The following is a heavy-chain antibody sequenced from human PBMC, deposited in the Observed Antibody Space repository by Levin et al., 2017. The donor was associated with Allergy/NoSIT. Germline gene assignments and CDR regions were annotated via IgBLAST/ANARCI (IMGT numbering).Heavy chain of an antibody. CDR1: GFTFSSYS. CDR3: ARVGYSSVFGFDY. D-gene: IGHD6-19*01. V-gene: IGHV3-21*01. CDR2: ISSSSSYI. J-gene: IGHJ4*02. Sequence: GGSLRLSCAASGFTFSSYSMNWVRQAPGKGLEWVSSISSSSSYIYYADSVKGRFTISRDNAKNSLYLQMNSLRAEDTAVYYCARVGYSSVFGFDYWGQGTLVTVSS.